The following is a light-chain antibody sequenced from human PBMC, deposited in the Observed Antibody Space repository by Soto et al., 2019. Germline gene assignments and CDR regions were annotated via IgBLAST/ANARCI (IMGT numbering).Light chain of an antibody. CDR2: DVS. V-gene: IGLV2-14*01. CDR3: SSYTSSSTIYV. J-gene: IGLJ1*01. Sequence: QSALTQPASVSGSPGQSITISCTGTSSDVGGYNYVSWYQQHPGKAPKLMIYDVSHRPSGVSNRFSGSKSGNTASLTISGLQAEEEADYDCSSYTSSSTIYVFGTGTKVTVL. CDR1: SSDVGGYNY.